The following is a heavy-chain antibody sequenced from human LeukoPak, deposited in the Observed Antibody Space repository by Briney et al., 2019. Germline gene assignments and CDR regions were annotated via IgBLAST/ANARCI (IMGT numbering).Heavy chain of an antibody. V-gene: IGHV4-34*01. D-gene: IGHD3-3*01. CDR1: GGSFSGYY. CDR3: ARGPYDFWSGYYGYMDV. Sequence: KPSETLSLTCAVYGGSFSGYYWSWIRQPPGKGLEWIGEINHSGSTNYNPSLKSRVTISVDTSKNQFSLKLSSVTAADTAVYYCARGPYDFWSGYYGYMDVWGKGTTVTVSS. J-gene: IGHJ6*03. CDR2: INHSGST.